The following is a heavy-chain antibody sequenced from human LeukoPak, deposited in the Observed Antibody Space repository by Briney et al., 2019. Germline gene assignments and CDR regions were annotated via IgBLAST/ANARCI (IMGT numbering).Heavy chain of an antibody. D-gene: IGHD3-22*01. J-gene: IGHJ4*02. CDR1: GGSISSSSYY. CDR2: IYYSGST. CDR3: ARLYYDSSGYYQICYFDY. Sequence: SETLSLTCTVSGGSISSSSYYWGGLRQPPGKGLEWIGSIYYSGSTYYNPSLKSRITISVVTSKNQFSLNLSSVTAADTAVYYCARLYYDSSGYYQICYFDYWGQGTLVTVSS. V-gene: IGHV4-39*01.